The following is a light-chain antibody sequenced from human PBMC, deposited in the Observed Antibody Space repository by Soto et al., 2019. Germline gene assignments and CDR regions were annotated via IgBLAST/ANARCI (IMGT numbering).Light chain of an antibody. CDR3: HQYGSSPLT. CDR1: QTVASNY. V-gene: IGKV3-20*01. J-gene: IGKJ4*01. CDR2: GAS. Sequence: EIVLTQSPGTLSLSPGERATLSCRASQTVASNYLAWYQQSPGQAPRLLIYGASSRAPGIPDRFSGSGSGTDFTLTISRLEPEDFAVYYCHQYGSSPLTFGGGTKVDIK.